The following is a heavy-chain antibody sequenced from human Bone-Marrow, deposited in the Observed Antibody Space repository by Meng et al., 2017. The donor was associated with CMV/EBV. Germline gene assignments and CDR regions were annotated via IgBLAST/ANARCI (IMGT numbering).Heavy chain of an antibody. CDR2: IYYSGST. CDR1: GGSISSSSYY. Sequence: ESLKISCTVSGGSISSSSYYWGWIRQPPGKGLEWIGSIYYSGSTYYNPSLKSRVTISVDTSKNQFSLKLSSVTAADTAVYYCAREGIVVVPAANDAFDIWGQGTMVTVSS. CDR3: AREGIVVVPAANDAFDI. J-gene: IGHJ3*02. V-gene: IGHV4-39*07. D-gene: IGHD2-2*01.